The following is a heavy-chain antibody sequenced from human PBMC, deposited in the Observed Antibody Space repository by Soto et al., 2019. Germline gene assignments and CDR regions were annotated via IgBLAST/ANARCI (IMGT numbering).Heavy chain of an antibody. D-gene: IGHD3-22*01. V-gene: IGHV3-30*18. Sequence: PGGSLRLSCAASGFTFSSYGMHWVRQAPGKGLEWVAVISYDGSNKYYADSVKGRFTISRDNSKNTLYLQMNSLRAEDTAVYYCAKDTDDSSGYYYWGYYYYGMDVWGQGTTVTVSS. CDR1: GFTFSSYG. J-gene: IGHJ6*02. CDR2: ISYDGSNK. CDR3: AKDTDDSSGYYYWGYYYYGMDV.